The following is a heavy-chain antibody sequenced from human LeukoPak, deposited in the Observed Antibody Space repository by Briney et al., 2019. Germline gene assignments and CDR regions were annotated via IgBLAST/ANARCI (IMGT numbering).Heavy chain of an antibody. CDR1: GGTFSSYT. Sequence: ASVKVSCKASGGTFSSYTISWVRQAPGQGLEWMGRIIPILGIANYAQKFQGRVTITADKSTSTAYMELSSLRSEDTAVYYCAREYCSGGSCPFGWYFDYWGQGTLVTVSS. CDR2: IIPILGIA. J-gene: IGHJ4*02. D-gene: IGHD2-15*01. V-gene: IGHV1-69*04. CDR3: AREYCSGGSCPFGWYFDY.